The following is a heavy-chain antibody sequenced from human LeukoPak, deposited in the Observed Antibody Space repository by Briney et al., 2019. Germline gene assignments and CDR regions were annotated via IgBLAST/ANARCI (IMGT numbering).Heavy chain of an antibody. CDR1: GFTVSSNY. CDR2: IYSGGAT. D-gene: IGHD6-13*01. Sequence: GGSLRLSCAASGFTVSSNYMTWVRQAPGKGLEWVSLIYSGGATHYADSVKDRFTISRDNSKNTLYLQMNSLRAEDTALYYCARGEYSSTWYFTNWGQGTLVTVSS. V-gene: IGHV3-66*01. CDR3: ARGEYSSTWYFTN. J-gene: IGHJ4*02.